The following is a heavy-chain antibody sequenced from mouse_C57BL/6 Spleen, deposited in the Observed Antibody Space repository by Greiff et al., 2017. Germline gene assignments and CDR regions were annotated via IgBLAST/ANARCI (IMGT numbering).Heavy chain of an antibody. CDR2: IDPSDSYT. D-gene: IGHD2-13*01. CDR3: ARGGDSHWYFEV. Sequence: VQLQQPGAELVMPGASVKLSCKASGYTFTSYWMHWVKQRPGQGLEWIGEIDPSDSYTNYNQKFKGKSTLTVDKSSSTAYMQLSSLTSEDSAVYYCARGGDSHWYFEVWGTGTTVTVSS. V-gene: IGHV1-69*01. J-gene: IGHJ1*03. CDR1: GYTFTSYW.